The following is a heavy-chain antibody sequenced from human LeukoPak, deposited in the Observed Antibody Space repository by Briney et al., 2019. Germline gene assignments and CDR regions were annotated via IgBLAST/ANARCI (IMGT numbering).Heavy chain of an antibody. Sequence: ASVKVSCKASGYTFTSYYMHWVRQAPGQGLEWMGWINPNSGGTNYAQKFQGRVTMTRDTSISTAYMELSRLRSDDTAVYYCAREVRFLEWLSHDAFDIWGQGTMVTVSS. D-gene: IGHD3-3*01. CDR1: GYTFTSYY. CDR2: INPNSGGT. V-gene: IGHV1-2*02. CDR3: AREVRFLEWLSHDAFDI. J-gene: IGHJ3*02.